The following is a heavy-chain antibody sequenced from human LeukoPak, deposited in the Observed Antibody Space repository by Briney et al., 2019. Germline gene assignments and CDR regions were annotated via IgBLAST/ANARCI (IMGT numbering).Heavy chain of an antibody. CDR3: ARGGGYNYGYAN. Sequence: SETLSLTCAVYGGSFSGYYWSWIRQPPGKGLEWIGEINHSGRTNYNPSLKSRVTITLDTSKNTVSLKLSPVTAADTAVYYCARGGGYNYGYANWGQGTLVTVSS. J-gene: IGHJ4*02. D-gene: IGHD5-18*01. CDR1: GGSFSGYY. CDR2: INHSGRT. V-gene: IGHV4-34*01.